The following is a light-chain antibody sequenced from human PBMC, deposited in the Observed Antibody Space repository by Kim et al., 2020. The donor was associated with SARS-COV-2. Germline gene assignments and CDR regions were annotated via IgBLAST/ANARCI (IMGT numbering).Light chain of an antibody. Sequence: LSPGERATLACRASQSVSSSYLAWYQQKPGQAPRLLIYGASSRATGIPDRFSGSGSGTDFTLTISRLEPEDFAVYYCQQYGSSPRFGPGTKVDIK. CDR1: QSVSSSY. J-gene: IGKJ3*01. CDR3: QQYGSSPR. V-gene: IGKV3-20*01. CDR2: GAS.